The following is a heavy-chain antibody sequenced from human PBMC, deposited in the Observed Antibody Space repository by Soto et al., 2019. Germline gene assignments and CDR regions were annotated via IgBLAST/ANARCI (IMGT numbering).Heavy chain of an antibody. CDR1: GFTFDDYA. CDR3: AKDQARLWFGEFSYYFDY. Sequence: SLRLSCAASGFTFDDYAMHWVRQAPGKGLEWVSGISWNSGSIGYADSVKGRFTISRDNAKNSLYLQMNSLRAEDTALYYWAKDQARLWFGEFSYYFDYWGQGTLVTVSS. V-gene: IGHV3-9*01. D-gene: IGHD3-10*01. CDR2: ISWNSGSI. J-gene: IGHJ4*02.